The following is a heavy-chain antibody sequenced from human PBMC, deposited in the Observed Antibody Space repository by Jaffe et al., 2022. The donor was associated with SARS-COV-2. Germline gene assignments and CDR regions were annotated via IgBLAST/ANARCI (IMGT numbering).Heavy chain of an antibody. CDR1: GFTFSSYS. V-gene: IGHV3-21*01. D-gene: IGHD3-3*01. Sequence: EVQLVESGGGLVKPGGSLRLSCAASGFTFSSYSMNWVRQAPGKGLEWVSSISSSSSYIYYADSVKGRFTISRDNAKNSLYLQMNSLRAEDTAVYYCASNPSDYYYYGMDVWGQGTTVTVSS. J-gene: IGHJ6*02. CDR3: ASNPSDYYYYGMDV. CDR2: ISSSSSYI.